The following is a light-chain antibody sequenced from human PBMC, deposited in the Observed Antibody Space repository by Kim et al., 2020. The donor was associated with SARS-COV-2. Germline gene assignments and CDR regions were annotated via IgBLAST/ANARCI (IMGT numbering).Light chain of an antibody. Sequence: APGKTARITCGGNNIGTKGVHWYQQKPGQAPVLVIYYDSGRPSGIPERFSGSNSGNTATLTITRVEAGDEADYYCQVWDSSSDHVVFGGGTKLTVL. J-gene: IGLJ2*01. CDR3: QVWDSSSDHVV. CDR2: YDS. CDR1: NIGTKG. V-gene: IGLV3-21*04.